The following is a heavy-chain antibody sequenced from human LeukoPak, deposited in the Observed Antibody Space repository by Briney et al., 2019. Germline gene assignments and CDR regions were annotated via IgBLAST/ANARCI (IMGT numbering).Heavy chain of an antibody. CDR3: ARRSVDSSGYDY. D-gene: IGHD3-22*01. J-gene: IGHJ4*02. CDR1: GYSFTSNW. V-gene: IGHV5-51*02. CDR2: IYPGDSDT. Sequence: GEPLKFSWQASGYSFTSNWSAWLRKMQGKGLGWLGVIYPGDSDTRYSPSLQGQVTISADKSISAAYLQWSSLKASDTAMYYCARRSVDSSGYDYWGQGTLVTVSS.